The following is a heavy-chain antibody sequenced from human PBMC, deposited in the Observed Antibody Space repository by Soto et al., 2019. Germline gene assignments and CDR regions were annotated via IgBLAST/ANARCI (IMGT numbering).Heavy chain of an antibody. J-gene: IGHJ6*03. Sequence: GASVKVSCKASGYTFTSYDINWVRQATGQGLEWMGWMNPNSGNTGYAQKFQGRVTMTRNTSISTAYMELSSLRSEDTAVYYCARVGTAAGPYYYYYYMDVWGKGTTVTVSS. CDR1: GYTFTSYD. V-gene: IGHV1-8*01. D-gene: IGHD6-13*01. CDR3: ARVGTAAGPYYYYYYMDV. CDR2: MNPNSGNT.